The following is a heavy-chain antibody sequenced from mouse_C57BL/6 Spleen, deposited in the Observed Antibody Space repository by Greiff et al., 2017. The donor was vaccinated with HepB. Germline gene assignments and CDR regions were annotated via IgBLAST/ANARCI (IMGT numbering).Heavy chain of an antibody. J-gene: IGHJ2*01. CDR3: ARYQAHYFDY. V-gene: IGHV7-3*01. Sequence: EVQLVESGGGLVQPGGSLSLSCAASGFTFTDYYMSWVRQPPGKALEWLGFIRNKANGYTTEYSASVKGRFTISRDNSQSILYLQMKALRAEDSATYCGARYQAHYFDYWGQGTTLTVSS. CDR1: GFTFTDYY. D-gene: IGHD3-2*02. CDR2: IRNKANGYTT.